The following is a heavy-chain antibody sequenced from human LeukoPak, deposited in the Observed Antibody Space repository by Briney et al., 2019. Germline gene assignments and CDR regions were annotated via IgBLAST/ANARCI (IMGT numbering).Heavy chain of an antibody. CDR3: AKDWTGTKPFDL. CDR2: IKQDGSEK. CDR1: GFTFSSYW. D-gene: IGHD3/OR15-3a*01. V-gene: IGHV3-7*03. J-gene: IGHJ2*01. Sequence: GGSLRLSCAASGFTFSSYWMSWVRQAPGKGLEWVANIKQDGSEKHYVDSVKGRFTISRDNSKNTLYMQMNSLRAKDTAVYYCAKDWTGTKPFDLWGRGTLVTVSS.